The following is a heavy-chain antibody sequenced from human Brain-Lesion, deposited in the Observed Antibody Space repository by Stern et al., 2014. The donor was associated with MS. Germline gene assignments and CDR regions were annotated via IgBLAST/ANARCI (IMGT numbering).Heavy chain of an antibody. J-gene: IGHJ6*02. CDR3: ARDQRGITIFGVVTDYYYLGMDV. Sequence: VQLVESGAEVKKPGASVKVSCKTSGYIFTGYYIHWVRQAPGQGLAWMAWINPNTGGTKYAKKFQGRVTMSMDTSISTAYVELSSLTSDDTAVYYCARDQRGITIFGVVTDYYYLGMDVWGQGTTVTVSS. CDR2: INPNTGGT. V-gene: IGHV1-2*02. CDR1: GYIFTGYY. D-gene: IGHD3-3*01.